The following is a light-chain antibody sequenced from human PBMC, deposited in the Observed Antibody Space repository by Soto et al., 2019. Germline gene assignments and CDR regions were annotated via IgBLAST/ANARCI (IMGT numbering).Light chain of an antibody. CDR3: AAWDVSLVV. CDR2: SNN. J-gene: IGLJ2*01. Sequence: QSVLTQPPSASGTRGQRVTISCSGSSSSIGTNTVTWYQQLPGTAPKLLIYSNNQRPSGVPDRFSGSKSGTSASLAISGLQSEDEADYYCAAWDVSLVVFGGGTKLTVL. V-gene: IGLV1-44*01. CDR1: SSSIGTNT.